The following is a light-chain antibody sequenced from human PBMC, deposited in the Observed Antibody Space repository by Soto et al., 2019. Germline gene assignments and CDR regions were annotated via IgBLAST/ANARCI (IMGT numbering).Light chain of an antibody. J-gene: IGKJ1*01. CDR2: KAP. CDR3: QHYNSYSEA. V-gene: IGKV1-5*03. Sequence: DIQITQSPSTLSGSVGDRVTITCRASQTISSQLAWYQQKPVKAPQLLIYKAPTLKSVVPLRFSGSGSGTEFSLTISSLQPDDFATYYCQHYNSYSEAFGQGTNVDIK. CDR1: QTISSQ.